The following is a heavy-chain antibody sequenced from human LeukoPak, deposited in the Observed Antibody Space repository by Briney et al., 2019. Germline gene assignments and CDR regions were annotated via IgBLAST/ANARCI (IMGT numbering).Heavy chain of an antibody. CDR2: TYYRSKWYN. CDR3: ARELIHRGGSYPDY. D-gene: IGHD1-26*01. Sequence: SQTLSLTCAISGDSVSSNSAAWTWIRQSPSRGLQWLGRTYYRSKWYNDYVASVKSRITINPDTSKNQFSLQLNSVTPEDTAVYFCARELIHRGGSYPDYWGQGTLVTVSS. J-gene: IGHJ4*02. CDR1: GDSVSSNSAA. V-gene: IGHV6-1*01.